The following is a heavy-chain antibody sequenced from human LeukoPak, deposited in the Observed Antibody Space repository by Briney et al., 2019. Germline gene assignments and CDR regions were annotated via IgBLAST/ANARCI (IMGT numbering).Heavy chain of an antibody. CDR1: GGSISSSSYY. J-gene: IGHJ4*02. CDR2: IFYVGDT. CDR3: ARTSGSRYAYDDY. V-gene: IGHV4-39*01. Sequence: SETLSLTCTVSGGSISSSSYYWGWVRQPPGKGLEYIWTIFYVGDTYYNPSLESRLTISVDTSKNQFSLKLRSVTAADSAVYYCARTSGSRYAYDDYWGQGTLVTVSS. D-gene: IGHD6-13*01.